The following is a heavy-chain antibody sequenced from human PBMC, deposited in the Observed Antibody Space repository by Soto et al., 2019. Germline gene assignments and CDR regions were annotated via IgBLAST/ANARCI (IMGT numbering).Heavy chain of an antibody. J-gene: IGHJ4*02. CDR2: IKQDGSEE. CDR3: ARVRAAHPGED. D-gene: IGHD3-10*01. CDR1: GFSISSYW. V-gene: IGHV3-7*05. Sequence: EVQLVESGGDLVQPGGSLRLSCAASGFSISSYWMTWVRQAPGKGLEWVANIKQDGSEEYYVDSVKGRFSISRDNARNSLYLQMNSLRPEDTAVYHCARVRAAHPGEDWGQGTLVTVSS.